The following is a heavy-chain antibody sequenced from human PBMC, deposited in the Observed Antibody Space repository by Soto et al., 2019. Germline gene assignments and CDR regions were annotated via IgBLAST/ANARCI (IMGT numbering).Heavy chain of an antibody. CDR3: AKHFFPYQQPLYDY. CDR2: ISGGGGST. V-gene: IGHV3-23*01. Sequence: EVQLLESGGGLVQPGGSLRLSCAASGFTFSSYAMSWVRQAPGKGLEWVSAISGGGGSTYYADSVKGRFTISRDNSKNTLYLQMNSLRAEDTAVYYCAKHFFPYQQPLYDYWGQGTLVTVSS. D-gene: IGHD6-13*01. J-gene: IGHJ4*02. CDR1: GFTFSSYA.